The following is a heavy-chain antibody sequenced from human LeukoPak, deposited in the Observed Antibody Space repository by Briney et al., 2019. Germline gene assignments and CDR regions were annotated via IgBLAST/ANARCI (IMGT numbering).Heavy chain of an antibody. CDR1: GYTFTSYD. V-gene: IGHV1-8*01. Sequence: ASVTVSCKASGYTFTSYDINWVRQATGQGLEWMGWMNPNSGNTGYAQKFQGRVTMTRNTSISTAYMELSSLRSEDTAVYYCASSDSSSWYNWFDPWGQGTLVTVSS. CDR2: MNPNSGNT. CDR3: ASSDSSSWYNWFDP. J-gene: IGHJ5*02. D-gene: IGHD6-13*01.